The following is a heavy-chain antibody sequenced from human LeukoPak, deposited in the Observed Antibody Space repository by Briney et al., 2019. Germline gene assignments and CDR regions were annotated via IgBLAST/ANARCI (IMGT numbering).Heavy chain of an antibody. CDR3: ARDSPYYYDSSGYTGY. J-gene: IGHJ4*02. Sequence: PGGSLRLSCAASGFTFSSYEMNWVRQAPGKGLEWVSYISSSGSTIYYADSVKGGFTISRDNAKNSLYLQMNSLRAEDTAVYYCARDSPYYYDSSGYTGYWGQGTLVTVSS. CDR2: ISSSGSTI. D-gene: IGHD3-22*01. CDR1: GFTFSSYE. V-gene: IGHV3-48*03.